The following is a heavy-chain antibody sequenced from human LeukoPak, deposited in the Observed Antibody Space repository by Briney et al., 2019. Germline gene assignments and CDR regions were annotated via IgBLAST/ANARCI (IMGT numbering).Heavy chain of an antibody. CDR2: INPNSGGT. J-gene: IGHJ3*02. D-gene: IGHD5-18*01. Sequence: ASVKVSCKASGYTFTGYYIHWVRQAPGQGLEWMAWINPNSGGTNYAQKFQGRVTMTRDTSISTAYMELSRLRSDDTAIYYCARDFPPAPGYSYGSVAFDIWGQGTKVTVSS. V-gene: IGHV1-2*02. CDR3: ARDFPPAPGYSYGSVAFDI. CDR1: GYTFTGYY.